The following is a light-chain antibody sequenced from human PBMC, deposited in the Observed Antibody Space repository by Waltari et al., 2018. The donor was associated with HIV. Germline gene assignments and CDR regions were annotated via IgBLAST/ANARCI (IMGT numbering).Light chain of an antibody. V-gene: IGKV1-33*01. CDR3: QQYDSFPIT. CDR2: DAS. CDR1: QDIRKF. J-gene: IGKJ5*01. Sequence: DIEMTPAPSHMTASLGDRVTITCQASQDIRKFLNWYQQKPGKAPKVLIDDASNLESGVPSRFSGSGSGTDFTFAISGLQPEDIATYYCQQYDSFPITFGQGTRLEIK.